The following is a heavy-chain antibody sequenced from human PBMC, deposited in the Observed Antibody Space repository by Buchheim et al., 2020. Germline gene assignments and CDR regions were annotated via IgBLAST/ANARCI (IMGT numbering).Heavy chain of an antibody. D-gene: IGHD3-10*01. CDR3: ARDLMVRGVLYYYYGMDV. J-gene: IGHJ6*02. Sequence: QVQLQESGPGLVKPSQTLSLTCTVSGGSISSGDYYWSWIRQPPGKGLEWIGYIYYSGSTYYNPSLKSRVTISVNTSQNQFSLKLSSVTAADTAVYYCARDLMVRGVLYYYYGMDVWGQGTT. CDR2: IYYSGST. V-gene: IGHV4-30-4*01. CDR1: GGSISSGDYY.